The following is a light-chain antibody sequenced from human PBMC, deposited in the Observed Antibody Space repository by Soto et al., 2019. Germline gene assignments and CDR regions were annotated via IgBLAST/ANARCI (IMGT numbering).Light chain of an antibody. CDR2: GAS. J-gene: IGKJ1*01. Sequence: DIQMTQSPSTLSASVGDRVTITCRASESMSNCLAWYQQKPGKAPKLLISGASSLQSVVPSRFSGSASGTEFTLTISSLQPDDIATYYCQQCHRYLTFGQGTKVDIK. V-gene: IGKV1-5*01. CDR3: QQCHRYLT. CDR1: ESMSNC.